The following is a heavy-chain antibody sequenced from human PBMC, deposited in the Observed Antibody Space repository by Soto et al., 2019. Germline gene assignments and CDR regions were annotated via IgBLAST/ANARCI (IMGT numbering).Heavy chain of an antibody. D-gene: IGHD6-13*01. Sequence: QVQLVESGGGVVQPGRSLRLSCAVSGFTFSSYGMHWVRQAPGKGLEWVAVISYDGSNKYYADSVKGRFTISRDNSKNTLYLQMNSLRAEDTAVYYCARDAYSSSWYRVYYYYGMDVWGQGTTVTVSS. CDR1: GFTFSSYG. V-gene: IGHV3-30*19. CDR2: ISYDGSNK. J-gene: IGHJ6*02. CDR3: ARDAYSSSWYRVYYYYGMDV.